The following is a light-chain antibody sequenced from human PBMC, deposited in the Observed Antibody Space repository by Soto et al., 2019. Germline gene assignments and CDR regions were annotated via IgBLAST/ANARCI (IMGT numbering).Light chain of an antibody. V-gene: IGLV2-11*01. Sequence: QSALTQPRSVSGSPGQSVTVSCTGTSSDVGAYNYVSWYQQHPGKAPKVMIYEVNKRPSGVPDRFSVSKSGNTASLTISGLQPEDEADYYCCSYAGSDTDVFGGGTQLTVL. CDR2: EVN. CDR3: CSYAGSDTDV. J-gene: IGLJ7*01. CDR1: SSDVGAYNY.